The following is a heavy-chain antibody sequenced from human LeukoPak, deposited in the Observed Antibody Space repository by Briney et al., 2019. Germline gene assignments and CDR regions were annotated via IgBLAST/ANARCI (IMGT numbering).Heavy chain of an antibody. CDR2: IVVGSGNT. V-gene: IGHV1-58*01. J-gene: IGHJ5*02. D-gene: IGHD3-22*01. CDR1: GFTFTSSA. Sequence: EASVKVSCKASGFTFTSSAVQWVRQARGQRLEWIGWIVVGSGNTNYAQKFQERVTITRDMSTSTAYMELSGLRSEDTAVYYCAAESSSGFFDWFDPWGQGTLVTVSS. CDR3: AAESSSGFFDWFDP.